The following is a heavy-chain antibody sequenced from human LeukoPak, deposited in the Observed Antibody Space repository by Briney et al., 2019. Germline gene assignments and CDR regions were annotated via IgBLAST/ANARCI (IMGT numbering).Heavy chain of an antibody. CDR1: GFNFNTYS. V-gene: IGHV3-23*01. CDR3: ARLTGNREFDY. Sequence: GGSLRLSCAASGFNFNTYSMSWVCQAPGKGLEYVSAINEGGDTSYYADSVKGRFTLSRDNSKSTLSLQMNSLRAEDTAVYYCARLTGNREFDYWGQGALVTVSS. J-gene: IGHJ4*02. D-gene: IGHD7-27*01. CDR2: INEGGDTS.